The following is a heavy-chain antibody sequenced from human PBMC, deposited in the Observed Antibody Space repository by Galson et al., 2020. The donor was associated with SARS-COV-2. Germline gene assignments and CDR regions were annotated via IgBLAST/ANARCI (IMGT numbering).Heavy chain of an antibody. Sequence: GGSLRLSCAASGFTFSSYGMHWVRQAPGKGLEWMAVIWYDGSNKYYADSVKGRFTISRDNSKNTLYLQMNSLRAEDTAVYYCARDLSTVAGPDNWFDPWGQGTLVTVSS. CDR3: ARDLSTVAGPDNWFDP. CDR1: GFTFSSYG. CDR2: IWYDGSNK. V-gene: IGHV3-33*01. J-gene: IGHJ5*02. D-gene: IGHD6-19*01.